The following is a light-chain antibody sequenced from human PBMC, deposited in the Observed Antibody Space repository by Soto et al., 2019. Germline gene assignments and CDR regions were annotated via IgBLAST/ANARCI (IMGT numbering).Light chain of an antibody. V-gene: IGLV2-11*01. CDR1: SSDVGGYNY. J-gene: IGLJ1*01. CDR2: DVT. CDR3: CSYAGSYV. Sequence: QSVLTQPRSVSGSPGQSVTISCTGTSSDVGGYNYVSWYQQHPGKAPKLMFYDVTKRPSGVPDRFSGSKSGNTASLTISGLQAEDEADYYCCSYAGSYVFGTGTKVTVL.